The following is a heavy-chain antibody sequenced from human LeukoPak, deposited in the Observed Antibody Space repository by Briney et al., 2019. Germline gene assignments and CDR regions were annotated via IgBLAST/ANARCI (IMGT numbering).Heavy chain of an antibody. CDR3: AREVRSYGLIGFDP. CDR1: GGSFSGYY. Sequence: SETLSLTCAVYGGSFSGYYWSWIRQPAGKGLEWIGRIYTSGSTNYNPSLKSRVTISVDTSKNQFSLKLSSVTAADTAVYYCAREVRSYGLIGFDPWGQGTLVTVSS. CDR2: IYTSGST. D-gene: IGHD5-18*01. V-gene: IGHV4-4*07. J-gene: IGHJ5*02.